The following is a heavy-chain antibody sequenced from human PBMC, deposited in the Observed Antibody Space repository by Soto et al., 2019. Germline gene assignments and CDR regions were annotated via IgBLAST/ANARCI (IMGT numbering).Heavy chain of an antibody. V-gene: IGHV3-30-3*01. CDR1: GFTFSSYA. J-gene: IGHJ4*02. CDR2: ISYDGSNK. CDR3: ARLIAARPPNFDY. Sequence: QVQLVEAGGGVVQPGRSLRLSCAASGFTFSSYAMHWVRQAPGKGLEWVEVISYDGSNKYYADSVKGRFTISRDNSKNTLYMQMNSLRAEDTAVYYCARLIAARPPNFDYWGQGNLVTVSS. D-gene: IGHD6-6*01.